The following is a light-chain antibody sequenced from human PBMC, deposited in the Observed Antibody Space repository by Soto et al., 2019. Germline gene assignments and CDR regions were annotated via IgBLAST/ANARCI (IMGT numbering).Light chain of an antibody. CDR1: SSDVGAYDY. J-gene: IGLJ2*01. V-gene: IGLV2-14*01. Sequence: QAVVTQPASVSGSPGQSITISCTGTSSDVGAYDYVSWYQQHPGKAPKLMIYEVSNRPSGVSNRFSGSKSGNTASLTISGLQAEDEADYYCSSYTTSNTPVVIGGGTKVTVL. CDR2: EVS. CDR3: SSYTTSNTPVV.